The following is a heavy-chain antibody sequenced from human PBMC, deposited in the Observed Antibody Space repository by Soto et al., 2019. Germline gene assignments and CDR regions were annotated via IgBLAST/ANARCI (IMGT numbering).Heavy chain of an antibody. D-gene: IGHD1-26*01. Sequence: ASVKVSCKASGYTFTAYYIHWLRQAPGQGLEWMGWVNPHSGATVFAQKFLGSVTLTTDTSINTAYMELTSLTSDDTALYYCARPPNPWEPYAFHVWGHGTLVTVSS. CDR2: VNPHSGAT. J-gene: IGHJ3*01. V-gene: IGHV1-2*04. CDR1: GYTFTAYY. CDR3: ARPPNPWEPYAFHV.